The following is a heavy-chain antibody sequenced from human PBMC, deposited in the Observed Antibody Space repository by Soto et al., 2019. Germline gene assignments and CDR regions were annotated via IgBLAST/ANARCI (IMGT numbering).Heavy chain of an antibody. CDR2: IYSSGRT. J-gene: IGHJ4*02. V-gene: IGHV4-59*01. Sequence: VQLQESGPGLDKSSETLSLTSSVSGGSISSYYWTWFRQPPGKGLEWIGYIYSSGRTNYNPSLKSRVTLSVDPSTTQFSLKLNSVTAADTAVYYCASLAYPHYFDFWGRGTLVTVSS. CDR3: ASLAYPHYFDF. CDR1: GGSISSYY.